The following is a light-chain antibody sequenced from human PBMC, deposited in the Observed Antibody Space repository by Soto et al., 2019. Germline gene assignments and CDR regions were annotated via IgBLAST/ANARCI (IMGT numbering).Light chain of an antibody. J-gene: IGKJ1*01. CDR2: WAS. CDR1: QSVLYSSNNKNY. V-gene: IGKV4-1*01. CDR3: QQYYSTPLA. Sequence: DIVMTQSPDSLAVSLGERATINCKSSQSVLYSSNNKNYLAWYQQKPRQPPKLLIYWASTRESGVPDRFSGRGSGTDFTLTISSLQADDVEVYYCQQYYSTPLAFGQGTKVEIK.